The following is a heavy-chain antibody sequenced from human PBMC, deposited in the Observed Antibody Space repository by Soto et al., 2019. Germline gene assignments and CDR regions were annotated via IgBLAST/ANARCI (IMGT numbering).Heavy chain of an antibody. CDR2: ISAHNGNT. V-gene: IGHV1-18*01. CDR3: ARGRYGDY. CDR1: GYTFTSYG. Sequence: QVHLVQSGAEVKKPGASVKVSCKGSGYTFTSYGITWVRQAPGQGLEWMGWISAHNGNTNYAQKLQGRVTVTRDTTTRTAYMELRGLSSDDTAVYYCARGRYGDYWGQGALVTVSS. D-gene: IGHD1-1*01. J-gene: IGHJ4*02.